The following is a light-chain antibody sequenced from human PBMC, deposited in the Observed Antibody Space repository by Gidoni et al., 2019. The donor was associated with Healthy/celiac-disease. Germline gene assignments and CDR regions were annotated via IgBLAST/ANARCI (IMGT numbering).Light chain of an antibody. CDR2: AAS. CDR1: QSISSY. Sequence: DSQMNQSPSSLSASVGDRVTITCRASQSISSYLNWYQQKPGKAPKLLIDAASSLQSGVPSRFSGSGSGTDFTLTISSLQPEDFATYYFQQSYSTPRTFGQGTKVEIK. J-gene: IGKJ1*01. CDR3: QQSYSTPRT. V-gene: IGKV1-39*01.